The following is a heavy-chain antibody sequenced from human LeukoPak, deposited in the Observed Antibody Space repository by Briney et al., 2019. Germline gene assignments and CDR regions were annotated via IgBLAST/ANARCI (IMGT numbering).Heavy chain of an antibody. CDR3: AGFSHKGV. Sequence: GGSLRLSCAASGFTFSNYGMNWVRQAPGKGLEWVALIYSGGSTYYADFVKGRFTISRDNSKNTLYLQMSSLRAEDTAVYYCAGFSHKGVWGQGTTVTVSS. CDR2: IYSGGST. CDR1: GFTFSNYG. J-gene: IGHJ6*02. V-gene: IGHV3-66*01.